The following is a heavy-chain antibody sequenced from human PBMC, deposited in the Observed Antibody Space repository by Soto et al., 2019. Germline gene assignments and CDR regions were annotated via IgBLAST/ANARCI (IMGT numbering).Heavy chain of an antibody. CDR3: ASDLGQQLFDY. V-gene: IGHV1-18*01. CDR1: GYTFTSYG. D-gene: IGHD6-13*01. J-gene: IGHJ4*02. Sequence: QVQLVQSGAEVKKPGASVKVSCKASGYTFTSYGISWVRQAPGQGLEWMGWISAYNGNKKYAQNLQARVTMTTDTSTGTAYMELRSLRSDDTAVYYCASDLGQQLFDYWGQGTLVTVSS. CDR2: ISAYNGNK.